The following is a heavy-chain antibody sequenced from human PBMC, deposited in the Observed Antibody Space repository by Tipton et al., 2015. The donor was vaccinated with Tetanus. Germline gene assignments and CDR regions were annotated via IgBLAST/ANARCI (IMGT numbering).Heavy chain of an antibody. J-gene: IGHJ3*02. D-gene: IGHD6-6*01. CDR2: VYNSGST. CDR3: ARDHTRYSGSSVATFDI. Sequence: TLSLTCAVYAGSFSGYYWSWIRQPAGKGLEWIGRVYNSGSTDYNPSLKSRLAMSLDTSKNQFSLKLSSVTAADTAVYYCARDHTRYSGSSVATFDIWGQETMVTVSS. CDR1: AGSFSGYY. V-gene: IGHV4-4*07.